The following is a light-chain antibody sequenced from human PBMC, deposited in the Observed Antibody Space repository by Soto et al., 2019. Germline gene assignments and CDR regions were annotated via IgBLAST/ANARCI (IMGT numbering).Light chain of an antibody. V-gene: IGKV2-40*01. Sequence: VLMTQTPLSLPVTPGDPASISCRSNQSLLDPDDGNVYLDWYLQKPGRSPQLLVYTVYYRASGVAERFSARGSDNDFTLKISRVEADDVGVYYCMHRLEFPHTFGGGTKLAIK. CDR2: TVY. CDR3: MHRLEFPHT. J-gene: IGKJ4*01. CDR1: QSLLDPDDGNVY.